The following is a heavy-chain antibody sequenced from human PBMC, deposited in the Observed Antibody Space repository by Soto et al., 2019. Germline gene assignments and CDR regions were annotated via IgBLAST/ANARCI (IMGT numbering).Heavy chain of an antibody. V-gene: IGHV4-39*01. CDR2: IYYSGST. CDR1: GGSISSSSYY. D-gene: IGHD3-22*01. CDR3: ARQASQLLLAALPDY. J-gene: IGHJ4*02. Sequence: TLSLTCTVSGGSISSSSYYWGWIRQPPGKGLEWIGSIYYSGSTYYNPSLKSRVTISVDTSKNQFSLKLSSVTAADTAVYYCARQASQLLLAALPDYWGQGTLVTVSS.